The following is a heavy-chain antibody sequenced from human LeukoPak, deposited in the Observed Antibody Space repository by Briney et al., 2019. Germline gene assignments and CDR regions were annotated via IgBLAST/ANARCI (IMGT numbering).Heavy chain of an antibody. D-gene: IGHD6-13*01. V-gene: IGHV3-7*01. J-gene: IGHJ6*03. Sequence: SGGSLTLFCAASGFTLSSYWMRWVRQAPGKGLEWVANIKQDGSEKYYVDSVKGRFTISRDHAKNSLYLQLNSLRAEDTAVYYCARVVSYSRSWSRAYYYYFYMGVWGKGTTVTVSS. CDR1: GFTLSSYW. CDR2: IKQDGSEK. CDR3: ARVVSYSRSWSRAYYYYFYMGV.